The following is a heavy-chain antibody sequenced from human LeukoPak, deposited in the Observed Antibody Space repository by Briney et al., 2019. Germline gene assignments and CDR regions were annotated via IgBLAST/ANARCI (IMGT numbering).Heavy chain of an antibody. Sequence: GASVKVSCKASGYTFTSYDINWVRQAPGQGLEWMGWISAYNGNTNYAQKLQGRVTMTTDTSTSTAYMELRSLRSDDTAVYYCAREKYSYGYKGDFDYWGQGTLVTVSS. J-gene: IGHJ4*02. CDR2: ISAYNGNT. CDR3: AREKYSYGYKGDFDY. CDR1: GYTFTSYD. V-gene: IGHV1-18*01. D-gene: IGHD5-18*01.